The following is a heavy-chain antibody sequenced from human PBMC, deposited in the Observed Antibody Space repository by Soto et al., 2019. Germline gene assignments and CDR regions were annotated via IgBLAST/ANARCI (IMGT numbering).Heavy chain of an antibody. J-gene: IGHJ4*02. CDR2: IRSKVNNYAT. D-gene: IGHD1-7*01. V-gene: IGHV3-73*01. CDR1: GFTFSGSA. CDR3: TSSINWNYEN. Sequence: EVQLVESGGGLVQPGGSLKLSCAASGFTFSGSAMHWVRQASGKGLEWVGRIRSKVNNYATTYAASVKGRFAISRDDSKNTAYLQMNSLKTEDTAVCYCTSSINWNYENWGQGTLVTVSS.